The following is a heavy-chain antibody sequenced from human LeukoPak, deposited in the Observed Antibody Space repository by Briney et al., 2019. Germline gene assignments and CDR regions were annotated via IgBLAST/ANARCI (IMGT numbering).Heavy chain of an antibody. Sequence: GGSLRLSCAASGFTFSSYAMHWVRQAPGKGLEWVAVISYDGSNKYYADSVKGRFTISRDNSKNTLYLQMSSLRAEDTAVYYCARGRPGYLDAFDIWGQGTMVTVSS. J-gene: IGHJ3*02. CDR2: ISYDGSNK. CDR3: ARGRPGYLDAFDI. CDR1: GFTFSSYA. D-gene: IGHD2-2*03. V-gene: IGHV3-30-3*01.